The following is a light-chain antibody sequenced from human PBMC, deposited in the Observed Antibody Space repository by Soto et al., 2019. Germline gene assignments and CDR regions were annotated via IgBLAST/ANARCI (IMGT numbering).Light chain of an antibody. Sequence: EIVLTQSPGTLSFSPGERATLSCRASQSVSSTSIAWYQQKPGQAPRLLIYGASSRATGIPDRFSGSGSGTDFTLNISRLEPEDFAVYYCQQYDNSPPWTFGQGTKVEIK. CDR3: QQYDNSPPWT. J-gene: IGKJ1*01. CDR1: QSVSSTS. V-gene: IGKV3-20*01. CDR2: GAS.